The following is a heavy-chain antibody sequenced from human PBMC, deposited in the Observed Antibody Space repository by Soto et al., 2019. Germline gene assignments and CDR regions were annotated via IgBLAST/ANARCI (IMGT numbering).Heavy chain of an antibody. V-gene: IGHV4-59*01. Sequence: PSETLSLTCTVSGGSISSYYWSWIRQPPGKGLEWIGYIYYSGSTNYNPSLKSRVTISVDTSKNQFSLKLSSVTAADTAVYYCARALVVPAANWFDPWGQGTLVTVSS. CDR1: GGSISSYY. CDR2: IYYSGST. D-gene: IGHD2-2*01. J-gene: IGHJ5*02. CDR3: ARALVVPAANWFDP.